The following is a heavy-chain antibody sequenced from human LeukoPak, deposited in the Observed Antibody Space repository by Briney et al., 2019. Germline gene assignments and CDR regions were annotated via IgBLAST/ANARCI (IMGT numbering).Heavy chain of an antibody. J-gene: IGHJ3*02. CDR1: GDSISSYY. Sequence: PSETLSLTCTVSGDSISSYYCNWIRQPAGKGLEYIGRIYSTGSTNYNPSLKCRVTMSVDTSKNHFSLKLSSVTAADTTVYYCATTTSILAFDIWGQGTMVTVSS. CDR3: ATTTSILAFDI. D-gene: IGHD3-3*01. V-gene: IGHV4-4*07. CDR2: IYSTGST.